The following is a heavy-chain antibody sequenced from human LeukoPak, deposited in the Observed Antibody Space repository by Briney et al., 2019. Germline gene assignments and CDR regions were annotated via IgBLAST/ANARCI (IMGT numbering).Heavy chain of an antibody. CDR1: GYSISSGYY. Sequence: KPSETLSLTCAVSGYSISSGYYWGWIRQPPGKGLEWIGSIYHSGSTYYNPSLKSRVTISVDKSKNQFSLKLSSVTAADTAVYYCAGLQLRYDFWSGYYRDNWFDPWGQGTLVTVSS. CDR3: AGLQLRYDFWSGYYRDNWFDP. CDR2: IYHSGST. D-gene: IGHD3-3*01. V-gene: IGHV4-38-2*01. J-gene: IGHJ5*02.